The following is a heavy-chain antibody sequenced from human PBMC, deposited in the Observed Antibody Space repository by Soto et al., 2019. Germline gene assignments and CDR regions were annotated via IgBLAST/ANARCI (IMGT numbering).Heavy chain of an antibody. CDR2: ISYDGSNK. D-gene: IGHD2-2*01. CDR1: GFTFSSYG. J-gene: IGHJ1*01. CDR3: ASSDLGYCSSTSCYAGCFQH. Sequence: QVQLVESGGGVVQPGRSLRLSCAASGFTFSSYGMHWVRQAPGKGLEWVAVISYDGSNKYYADSVKGRFTISRDNSKNTLYLQMNSLRAEDTAVYYCASSDLGYCSSTSCYAGCFQHWGQGTLVTVSS. V-gene: IGHV3-30*03.